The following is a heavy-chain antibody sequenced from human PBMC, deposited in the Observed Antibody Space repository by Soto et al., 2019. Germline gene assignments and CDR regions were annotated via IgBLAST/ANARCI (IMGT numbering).Heavy chain of an antibody. CDR2: IYYSGST. Sequence: PSETLSLTCTVSGGSISSGGYYWSWIRRHPGKGLEWIGYIYYSGSTYYNPSLKSRVTISVDTSKNQFSLKLSSVTAADTAVYYCARSSLITFGGVIAPPFDYWGQGTLVTVSS. CDR3: ARSSLITFGGVIAPPFDY. J-gene: IGHJ4*02. D-gene: IGHD3-16*02. CDR1: GGSISSGGYY. V-gene: IGHV4-31*03.